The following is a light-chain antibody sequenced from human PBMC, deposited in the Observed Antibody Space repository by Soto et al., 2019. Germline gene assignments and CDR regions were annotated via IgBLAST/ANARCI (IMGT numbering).Light chain of an antibody. Sequence: QSALTQPASVSGSPGQSITISCTGTNSDVGGYTYVSWYQQHPGKAPKLMIYDVSNRPSGVSNRFSGSKSGNTASLTISGLQVDDEADYYCSSYTSSSTLYVFGTGSKLTVL. CDR3: SSYTSSSTLYV. V-gene: IGLV2-14*03. J-gene: IGLJ1*01. CDR2: DVS. CDR1: NSDVGGYTY.